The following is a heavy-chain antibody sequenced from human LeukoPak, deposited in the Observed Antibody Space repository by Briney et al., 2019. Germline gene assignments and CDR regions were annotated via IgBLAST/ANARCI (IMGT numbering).Heavy chain of an antibody. V-gene: IGHV3-23*01. CDR1: EFTFNNYA. CDR2: IRGKGGIT. CDR3: ALREAQRPVYSYYYMDG. Sequence: GGSLRLSCAASEFTFNNYAVSWVRQAPGQGLEWVSTIRGKGGITNYADSVKRRFTISRYNSKNTVFLQMNSLRVDDTAVYAKALREAQRPVYSYYYMDGWGKGTTVTVSS. D-gene: IGHD2-21*01. J-gene: IGHJ6*03.